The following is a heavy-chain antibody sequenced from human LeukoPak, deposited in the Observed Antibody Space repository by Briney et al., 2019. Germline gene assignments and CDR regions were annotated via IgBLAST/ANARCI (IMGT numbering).Heavy chain of an antibody. CDR3: ARGYSSGWTDLDY. Sequence: SVKVSCKASGGTFSSYAISWVRQAPGQGLEWMGGIIPIFGTANYAQKFQGRVTVTADESTSTAYMELSSLRSEDTAVYYCARGYSSGWTDLDYWGQGTLVTVSS. J-gene: IGHJ4*02. V-gene: IGHV1-69*13. D-gene: IGHD6-19*01. CDR2: IIPIFGTA. CDR1: GGTFSSYA.